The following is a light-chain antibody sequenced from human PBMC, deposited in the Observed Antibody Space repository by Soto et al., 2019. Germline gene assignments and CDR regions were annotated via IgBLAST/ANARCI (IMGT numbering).Light chain of an antibody. V-gene: IGKV3-11*01. CDR3: QQRSNWPIT. J-gene: IGKJ5*01. CDR1: QSVSSSY. CDR2: DAS. Sequence: EIVLTQSPGTLSLSPGERATLSCRASQSVSSSYLAWYQQKPRQAPRLLIYDASNRATGIPARFSGSGSGTDFTLTISSLEPEDFAVYYCQQRSNWPITFGQGTRLEIK.